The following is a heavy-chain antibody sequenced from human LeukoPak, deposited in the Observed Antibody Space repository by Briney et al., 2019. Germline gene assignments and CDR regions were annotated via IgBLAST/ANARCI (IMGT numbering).Heavy chain of an antibody. J-gene: IGHJ4*02. CDR3: ARGDIAAVLDY. D-gene: IGHD6-6*01. CDR2: IYYSGST. V-gene: IGHV4-59*08. CDR1: GGSISSYY. Sequence: SETLSLTCTVSGGSISSYYWSWIRQPPGKGLEWIGYIYYSGSTNYNPSLKSRVTISVDTSKNQFSLKLSSVTAADTAVYYCARGDIAAVLDYWGQGTLVTVSS.